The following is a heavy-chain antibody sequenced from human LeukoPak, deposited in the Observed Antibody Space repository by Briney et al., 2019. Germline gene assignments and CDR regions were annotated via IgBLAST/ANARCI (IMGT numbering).Heavy chain of an antibody. J-gene: IGHJ3*02. CDR3: WGSYQRDAFDI. CDR1: GGTFSSYA. V-gene: IGHV1-69*05. D-gene: IGHD1-26*01. CDR2: IIPIFGTA. Sequence: GASVKVSCKASGGTFSSYAISWVPQAPGQGLEWMGRIIPIFGTANYAQKFQGRVTITTDESTSTAYMELSSLRSEDTAVYYCWGSYQRDAFDIWGQGTMVTVSS.